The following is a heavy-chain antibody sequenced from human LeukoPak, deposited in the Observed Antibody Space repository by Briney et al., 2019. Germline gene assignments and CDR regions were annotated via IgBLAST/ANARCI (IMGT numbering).Heavy chain of an antibody. J-gene: IGHJ3*02. V-gene: IGHV4-39*01. D-gene: IGHD3-16*02. CDR1: GGSISSSSYY. Sequence: SETLSLTCTVSGGSISSSSYYWGWIRQPPGKGLEWIGSIYYSGSTYYNPSLKSRVTISVDTSKNQFSLKLSSVTAADTAVYYCARRNMITFGGVIASDAFDIWGQGTMVTVSS. CDR2: IYYSGST. CDR3: ARRNMITFGGVIASDAFDI.